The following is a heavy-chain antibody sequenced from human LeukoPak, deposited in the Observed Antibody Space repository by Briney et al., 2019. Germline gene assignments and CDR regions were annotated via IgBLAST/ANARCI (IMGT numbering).Heavy chain of an antibody. CDR3: AKGLDTAMLNDAFDI. V-gene: IGHV3-9*01. Sequence: TGGSLRLSCAASGFTFDDYAMHWVRRAPGKGLEWVSGISWNSGSIGYADSVKGRFTISRDNAKNSLYLQMNSLRAEDTALYYCAKGLDTAMLNDAFDIWGQGTMVTVSS. CDR2: ISWNSGSI. D-gene: IGHD5-18*01. J-gene: IGHJ3*02. CDR1: GFTFDDYA.